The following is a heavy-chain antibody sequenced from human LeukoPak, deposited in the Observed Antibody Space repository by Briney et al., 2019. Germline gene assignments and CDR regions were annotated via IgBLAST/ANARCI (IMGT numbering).Heavy chain of an antibody. Sequence: GGSLRLSCGASGFTFNIFAMSWVRQAPWKGLEWVSAISGSGGSTYYADSVKGRFTISRDNSKNTLYLQMNSLRAEDTAVYYCANLLEPRLTTVTNPGDYWGQGTLVTVSS. V-gene: IGHV3-23*01. J-gene: IGHJ4*02. CDR2: ISGSGGST. CDR1: GFTFNIFA. D-gene: IGHD4-17*01. CDR3: ANLLEPRLTTVTNPGDY.